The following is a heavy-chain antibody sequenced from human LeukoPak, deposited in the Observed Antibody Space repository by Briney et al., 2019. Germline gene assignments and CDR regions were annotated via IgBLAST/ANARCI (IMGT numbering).Heavy chain of an antibody. D-gene: IGHD6-13*01. CDR1: GYSISSGYY. V-gene: IGHV4-38-2*02. J-gene: IGHJ4*02. CDR2: IYHSGST. Sequence: SETLSLTCTVSGYSISSGYYWGWIRQPPGKGLEWIGSIYHSGSTYYNPSLKSRVTISVDTSKNQFSLKLSSVTAADTAVYYCARGSSSWYIDYWGQGTLVTVSS. CDR3: ARGSSSWYIDY.